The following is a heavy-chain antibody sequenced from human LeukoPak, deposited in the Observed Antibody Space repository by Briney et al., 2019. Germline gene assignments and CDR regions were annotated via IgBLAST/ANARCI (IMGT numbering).Heavy chain of an antibody. J-gene: IGHJ6*03. CDR3: AKVPECSGSSCYGGYQYYYMDV. V-gene: IGHV3-23*01. Sequence: GGSLRLSCAASGFTFSSYAMSWVRQAPGKGLDWVSVNRGSSGKKYNAVSVRDRVTISRDIFKITRYLHMNSMRAEDTAIYYCAKVPECSGSSCYGGYQYYYMDVWGKGTTVTVSS. CDR2: NRGSSGKK. D-gene: IGHD2-15*01. CDR1: GFTFSSYA.